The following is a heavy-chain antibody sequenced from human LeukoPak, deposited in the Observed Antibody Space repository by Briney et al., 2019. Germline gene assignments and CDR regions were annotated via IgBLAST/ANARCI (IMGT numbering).Heavy chain of an antibody. CDR1: GFTFSDYY. J-gene: IGHJ3*02. CDR2: ISSSGSTI. CDR3: ARGASAYCGGDCYSPGYDAFDI. Sequence: GGSLRLSCAASGFTFSDYYMSWIRQAPGKGLEWVSYISSSGSTIYYADSVKGRFTISRDNAKNSLYLQMNSLRAEDTAVYYCARGASAYCGGDCYSPGYDAFDIWGQGTMVTVSS. D-gene: IGHD2-21*02. V-gene: IGHV3-11*01.